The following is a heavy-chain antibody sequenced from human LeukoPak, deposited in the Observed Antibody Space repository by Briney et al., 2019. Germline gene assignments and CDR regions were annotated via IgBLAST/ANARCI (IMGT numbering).Heavy chain of an antibody. CDR2: INQDGSEK. CDR1: GFTFRSYW. J-gene: IGHJ6*02. Sequence: GGSLRLSCIASGFTFRSYWMHWVRQAPGKGLEWVANINQDGSEKYYVDSVKGRFTISRDNAKNSLFLQMNSLRADDTAVYYCARGAQYYDFWSGYYGDYYYGMDVWGQGTTVTVSS. V-gene: IGHV3-7*01. CDR3: ARGAQYYDFWSGYYGDYYYGMDV. D-gene: IGHD3-3*01.